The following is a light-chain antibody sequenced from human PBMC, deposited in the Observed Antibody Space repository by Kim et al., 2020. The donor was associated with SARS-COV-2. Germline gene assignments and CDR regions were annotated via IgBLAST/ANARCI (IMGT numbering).Light chain of an antibody. CDR2: NDN. J-gene: IGLJ1*01. CDR1: RSNIGNNA. CDR3: ATWDDSLNGPI. Sequence: QSVLTQPPSVSDAPRQRVTISCSGSRSNIGNNAVNWYQQLPGKSPKLVIYNDNLLPSGVSDRFSGSKSGTSASLAISGLQSEDEADYYCATWDDSLNGPIFGPGTKVTVL. V-gene: IGLV1-36*01.